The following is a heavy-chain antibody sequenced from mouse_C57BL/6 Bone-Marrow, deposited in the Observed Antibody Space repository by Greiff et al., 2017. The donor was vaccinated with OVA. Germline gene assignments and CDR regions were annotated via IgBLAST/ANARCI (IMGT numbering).Heavy chain of an antibody. V-gene: IGHV1-54*01. CDR3: AKEPQAVLATDLYYDG. Sequence: VQRVESGAELVRPGTSVTVSCQASGYAFTNYLIEWVKQSPGQGLEWIGVINPGSGGPNYNEKFKGKATLTADQSSRTSYRQLSMLTAEDSAVYICAKEPQAVLATDLYYDGEGTGPTVTVAS. D-gene: IGHD1-1*01. J-gene: IGHJ1*03. CDR2: INPGSGGP. CDR1: GYAFTNYL.